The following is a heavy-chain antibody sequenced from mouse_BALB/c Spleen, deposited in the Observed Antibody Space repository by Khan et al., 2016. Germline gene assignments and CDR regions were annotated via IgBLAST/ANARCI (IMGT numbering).Heavy chain of an antibody. CDR1: GFSLTSYG. J-gene: IGHJ4*01. CDR2: IWSGGST. D-gene: IGHD4-1*01. V-gene: IGHV2-2*02. Sequence: QVQLKESGPDLVQPSQSLSITCTVSGFSLTSYGVHWVRQSPGKGLEWLGVIWSGGSTDYNAAFISRLSISKDNSKSQVFFKMNSLQANDTAIYYCARNEGPITGTGYAMDYWGQGTSVTVSS. CDR3: ARNEGPITGTGYAMDY.